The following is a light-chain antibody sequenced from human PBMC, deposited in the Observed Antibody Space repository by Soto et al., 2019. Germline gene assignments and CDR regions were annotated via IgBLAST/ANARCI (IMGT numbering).Light chain of an antibody. CDR1: QTISTW. CDR3: QQAASFPIT. CDR2: KAS. V-gene: IGKV1-5*03. J-gene: IGKJ5*01. Sequence: DIQMTQSPSALSASVGDRVTITCRASQTISTWLAWYQQKPGRAPKLLIYKASSLESGVPSRFSGSGYGTEFTLTISSLQPEDFATYYCQQAASFPITFGQGTRLEIK.